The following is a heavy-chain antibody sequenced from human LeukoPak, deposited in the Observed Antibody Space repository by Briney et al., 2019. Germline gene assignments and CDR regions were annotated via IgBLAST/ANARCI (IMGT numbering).Heavy chain of an antibody. CDR2: ISNSGGDI. V-gene: IGHV3-48*03. D-gene: IGHD4-17*01. CDR1: GFTFSSHE. CDR3: ARTLTTTYS. Sequence: GGSLRLSCAASGFTFSSHEMNWVRQAPGKGLGWLSYISNSGGDINYADSVKGRFTISRDNAKNSLYLQMNSLRVEDTAVYYCARTLTTTYSWGQGTLVTVSS. J-gene: IGHJ4*02.